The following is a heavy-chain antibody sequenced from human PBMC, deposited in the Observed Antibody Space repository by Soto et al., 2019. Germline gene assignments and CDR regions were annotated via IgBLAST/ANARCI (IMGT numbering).Heavy chain of an antibody. CDR2: ISYDGSNK. V-gene: IGHV3-30-3*01. D-gene: IGHD3-10*01. J-gene: IGHJ6*02. CDR1: GFTFSSYA. Sequence: QVQLVESGGGVVQPGRSLRLSCAASGFTFSSYAMHWVRQAPGKGLEWVAVISYDGSNKYYADSVKGRFTISRDNSKNTLYLQMNSLRAEDTAVYYCARELWKYYGSGTPYGMDVWGQGTTVTVSS. CDR3: ARELWKYYGSGTPYGMDV.